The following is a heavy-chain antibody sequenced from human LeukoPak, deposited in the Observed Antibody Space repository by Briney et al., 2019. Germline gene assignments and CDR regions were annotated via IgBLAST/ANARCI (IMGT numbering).Heavy chain of an antibody. J-gene: IGHJ4*02. CDR2: ISWNSGSI. Sequence: GRSLRLSCAASGFTFDDYAMHWVRQAPGKGLEWVSGISWNSGSIGYADSVKGRFTISRDNSKNTLYLQMNSLRAEDTAVYYCAKDPSSSWFGNYFDYWGQGTLVTVSS. CDR1: GFTFDDYA. V-gene: IGHV3-9*01. CDR3: AKDPSSSWFGNYFDY. D-gene: IGHD6-13*01.